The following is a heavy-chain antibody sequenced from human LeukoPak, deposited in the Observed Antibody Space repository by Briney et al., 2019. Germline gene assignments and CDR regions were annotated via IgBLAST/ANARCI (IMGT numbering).Heavy chain of an antibody. D-gene: IGHD6-19*01. J-gene: IGHJ4*02. CDR2: IYHSGST. CDR3: ARVDLYYSSGCRH. V-gene: IGHV4-38-2*02. Sequence: SETLSLTCTVSGYSISSGYYWGWIRQPPGKGLEWIGSIYHSGSTYYNPSLKSRVTISVDTSKNQFSLKLSSVTAADTAVYYCARVDLYYSSGCRHWGQGTLVTVSS. CDR1: GYSISSGYY.